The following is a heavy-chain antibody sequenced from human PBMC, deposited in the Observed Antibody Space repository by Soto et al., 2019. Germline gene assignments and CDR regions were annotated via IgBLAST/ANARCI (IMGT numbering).Heavy chain of an antibody. CDR1: GFTFSSNW. CDR3: ARDGVGF. CDR2: INTDGSAT. V-gene: IGHV3-74*01. J-gene: IGHJ4*02. Sequence: EVQLVESGGGLVQPGGSLRLSCAASGFTFSSNWMHWVRRVPGRGLVWVARINTDGSATNYVDSVKGRFTVSRDNAKNTLYLQMNSLRVEDTAVYYCARDGVGFWRQGTLITVSS. D-gene: IGHD2-8*01.